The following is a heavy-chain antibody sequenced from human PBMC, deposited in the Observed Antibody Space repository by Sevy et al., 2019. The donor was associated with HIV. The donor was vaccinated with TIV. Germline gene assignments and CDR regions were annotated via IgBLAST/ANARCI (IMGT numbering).Heavy chain of an antibody. Sequence: GGSLRLSCAASGFTFSNAWMSWVRQAPGKGLEWVGRIKSKTDGGTTDYAAPVKGRFTISRDDSKNTLYLQMNSLKTEDTAVYYCTTGSSGWYMQDDYWGQGTLVTVSS. D-gene: IGHD6-19*01. CDR2: IKSKTDGGTT. V-gene: IGHV3-15*01. J-gene: IGHJ4*02. CDR3: TTGSSGWYMQDDY. CDR1: GFTFSNAW.